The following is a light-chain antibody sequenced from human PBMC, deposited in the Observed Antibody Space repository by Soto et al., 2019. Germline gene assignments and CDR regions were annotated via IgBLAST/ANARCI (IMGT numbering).Light chain of an antibody. J-gene: IGKJ1*01. CDR2: KAS. CDR1: QSVSHW. CDR3: QHYNSYSEA. Sequence: DIQMTQSPSTLSASVVDRVTITFRASQSVSHWLAWYQQKPGKAPKLLIYKASTLKSGVPSRFGGSGSGTEFTLTISSLQPDDFATYYCQHYNSYSEAFGQGTKVDIK. V-gene: IGKV1-5*03.